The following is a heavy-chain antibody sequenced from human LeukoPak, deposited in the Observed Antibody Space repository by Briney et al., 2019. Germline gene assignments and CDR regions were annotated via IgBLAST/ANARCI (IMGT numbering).Heavy chain of an antibody. CDR2: ISGSGGST. J-gene: IGHJ5*02. D-gene: IGHD2-2*01. V-gene: IGHV3-23*01. Sequence: GGSLRLSCAASGFTFSSYAMSWVRQAPGKGLEWVSAISGSGGSTYYADSVKGRFTISRDNSKNALYLQMNSLRAEDTAVYYCAKVVGYCSSTSCFGWFDPWGQGTLVTVSS. CDR3: AKVVGYCSSTSCFGWFDP. CDR1: GFTFSSYA.